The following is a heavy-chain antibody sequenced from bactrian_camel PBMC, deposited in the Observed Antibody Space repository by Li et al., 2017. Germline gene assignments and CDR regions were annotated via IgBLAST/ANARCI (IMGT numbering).Heavy chain of an antibody. CDR1: EDAVSNYC. J-gene: IGHJ4*01. CDR2: FATDSGST. Sequence: QLVESGGGSVLVGGSLRLSCTSSEDAVSNYCMAWFRQAPGKEREGVAAFATDSGSTYYADAVKGRLTISRDNGENEVFLQMNSLKLEDTGMYYCAARPYTGWACWTALLYDRNYWGQGTQVT. D-gene: IGHD5*01. V-gene: IGHV3S25*01. CDR3: AARPYTGWACWTALLYDRNY.